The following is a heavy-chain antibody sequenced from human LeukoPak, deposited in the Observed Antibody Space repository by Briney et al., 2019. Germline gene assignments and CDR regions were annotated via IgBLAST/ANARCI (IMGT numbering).Heavy chain of an antibody. D-gene: IGHD1-1*01. CDR1: GFTFSNYW. CDR3: ARDPGITMERTDY. J-gene: IGHJ4*02. V-gene: IGHV3-7*01. CDR2: INQDGSDK. Sequence: GGSLRLSCAASGFTFSNYWMTWVRQAPGKGLEWVVNINQDGSDKYFVDSVKGRFTISRDNAKNSVYLQMNSLRAEDTAVYYCARDPGITMERTDYWGQGTLVTVSS.